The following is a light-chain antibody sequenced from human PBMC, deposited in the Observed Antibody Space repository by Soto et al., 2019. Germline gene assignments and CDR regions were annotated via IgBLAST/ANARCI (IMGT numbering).Light chain of an antibody. V-gene: IGLV2-14*01. CDR1: SSDVGGYNY. CDR3: SSYTSSTAYG. Sequence: QSVLTQPASVSGSPGQSITISCSGTSSDVGGYNYVSWYQQHPGKAPKLMIYGVSNRPSGVSDRFSGAKSGNAASLTISGLQADDEADYYCSSYTSSTAYGFGTGTKVTVL. J-gene: IGLJ1*01. CDR2: GVS.